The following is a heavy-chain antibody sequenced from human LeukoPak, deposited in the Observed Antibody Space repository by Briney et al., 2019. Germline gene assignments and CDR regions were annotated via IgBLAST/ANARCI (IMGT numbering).Heavy chain of an antibody. V-gene: IGHV4-4*07. CDR2: IYATGSS. D-gene: IGHD6-25*01. CDR3: ARDSTGGIN. Sequence: ASETLSLTCTVSGGSISSYNWNWIRQPAGKGLEWIERIYATGSSNYNPSLKSRVTMSVDTSKNQFSLRLSSVTAADTAVYYCARDSTGGINSGQGTLVTVSS. CDR1: GGSISSYN. J-gene: IGHJ4*02.